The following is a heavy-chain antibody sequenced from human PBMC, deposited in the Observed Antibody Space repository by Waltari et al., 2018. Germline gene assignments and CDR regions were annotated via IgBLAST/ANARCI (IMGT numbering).Heavy chain of an antibody. Sequence: QVQLQESGPGLVKPSQTLSLTCTFSGGSIRSGSYYWSWIRRPAGKGLEWIGRIYTSGSTNYNPSLKSRVIISVDTSKNQFSLKLSSVTAADTAVYYCARVRVGPTRTTFDYWGQGTLVTVSS. D-gene: IGHD1-1*01. CDR3: ARVRVGPTRTTFDY. V-gene: IGHV4-61*02. CDR1: GGSIRSGSYY. J-gene: IGHJ4*02. CDR2: IYTSGST.